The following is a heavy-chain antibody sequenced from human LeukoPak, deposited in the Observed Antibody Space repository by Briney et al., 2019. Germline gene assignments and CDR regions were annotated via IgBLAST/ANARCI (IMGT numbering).Heavy chain of an antibody. CDR1: GFTVSSNY. Sequence: GGSLRLSCAASGFTVSSNYMSWVRQAPGKGLEWVSVIYSGGSTYYADSVKGRFTISRDNSKNTLYFQTNSLRAEDTAVYYCARASLGTMVRGVIRYYYMDVWGKGTAVTISS. CDR2: IYSGGST. V-gene: IGHV3-53*01. J-gene: IGHJ6*03. CDR3: ARASLGTMVRGVIRYYYMDV. D-gene: IGHD3-10*01.